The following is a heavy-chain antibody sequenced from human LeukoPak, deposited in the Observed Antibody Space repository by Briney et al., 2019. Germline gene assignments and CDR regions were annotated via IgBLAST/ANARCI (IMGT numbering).Heavy chain of an antibody. CDR1: GFTVSNNY. J-gene: IGHJ4*02. CDR3: ARAVSSGWLNDFDY. CDR2: TYSGGST. V-gene: IGHV3-53*01. D-gene: IGHD6-19*01. Sequence: GGSLRLSCAASGFTVSNNYMSWVRQAPGKGLEWVSVTYSGGSTYYADSVKGRFTISRDSSKNTLYLQMNSLRAEDTAVYYCARAVSSGWLNDFDYWGQGTLVTVSS.